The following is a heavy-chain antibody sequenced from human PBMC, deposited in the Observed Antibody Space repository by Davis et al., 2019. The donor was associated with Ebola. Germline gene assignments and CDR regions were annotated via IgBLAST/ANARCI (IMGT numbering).Heavy chain of an antibody. Sequence: ASVKVSCKASGYTFTSYDINWVRQATGQGLAWMGWMNPNSGNTGYAQKFQGRVTMTRNTSISTAYMELSSLRSEDTAVYYCARFTLLWFGELLYYYYGMDVWGQGTTVTVSS. CDR3: ARFTLLWFGELLYYYYGMDV. D-gene: IGHD3-10*01. V-gene: IGHV1-8*01. CDR1: GYTFTSYD. CDR2: MNPNSGNT. J-gene: IGHJ6*02.